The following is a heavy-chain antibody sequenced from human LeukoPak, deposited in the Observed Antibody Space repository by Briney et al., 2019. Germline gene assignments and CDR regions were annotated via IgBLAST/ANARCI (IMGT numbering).Heavy chain of an antibody. D-gene: IGHD5-12*01. Sequence: GASVKVSCKVSGYTLTELSMHWVRQAPGKGLEWMGGFDPEDGETIYAQKFQGRVTMTRDTSTSTVNMELSSLRSEDTAVYYCARGVGGYDFLDYWGQGTLVTVSS. J-gene: IGHJ4*02. CDR3: ARGVGGYDFLDY. CDR2: FDPEDGET. CDR1: GYTLTELS. V-gene: IGHV1-24*01.